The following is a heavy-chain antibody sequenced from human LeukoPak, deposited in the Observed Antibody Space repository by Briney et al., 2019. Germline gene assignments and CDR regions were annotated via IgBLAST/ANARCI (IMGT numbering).Heavy chain of an antibody. CDR1: GGSISSSSYY. V-gene: IGHV4-39*07. J-gene: IGHJ3*02. CDR3: ARELVVVDAFDI. Sequence: SETLSLTCTVSGGSISSSSYYWGWIRQPPGKGLEWIGEIYHSGSTNYNPSLKSRVTISVDKSKNQFSLKLSSVTAADTAVYYCARELVVVDAFDIWGQGTMVTVSS. D-gene: IGHD3-22*01. CDR2: IYHSGST.